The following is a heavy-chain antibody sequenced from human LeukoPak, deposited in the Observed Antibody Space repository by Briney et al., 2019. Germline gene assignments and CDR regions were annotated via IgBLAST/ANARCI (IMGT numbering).Heavy chain of an antibody. CDR2: IYPGDSDT. CDR3: ARSQVVPAAIDYFDY. D-gene: IGHD2-2*01. J-gene: IGHJ4*02. CDR1: GYSFTSYW. V-gene: IGHV5-51*01. Sequence: GESLKTSCKGSGYSFTSYWIGRARQMPGKGLEWMGIIYPGDSDTRYSPSFQGQVTISADKSISTAYLQWSSLKASDTAMYYCARSQVVPAAIDYFDYWGQGTLVTVSS.